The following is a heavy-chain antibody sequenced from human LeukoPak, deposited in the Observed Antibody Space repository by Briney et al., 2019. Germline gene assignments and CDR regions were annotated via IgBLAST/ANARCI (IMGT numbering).Heavy chain of an antibody. D-gene: IGHD1-26*01. CDR2: ISGSGGST. J-gene: IGHJ4*02. V-gene: IGHV3-23*01. Sequence: GGSLRLSCAASGFTFSSYAMSWVRQAPGKGLEWVSAISGSGGSTYYADSVKGRFTISRDNSKNTLYLQMNSLRAEDTAVYYCAKVGGYSGSSHHYFDYWGQGTLVTVSS. CDR1: GFTFSSYA. CDR3: AKVGGYSGSSHHYFDY.